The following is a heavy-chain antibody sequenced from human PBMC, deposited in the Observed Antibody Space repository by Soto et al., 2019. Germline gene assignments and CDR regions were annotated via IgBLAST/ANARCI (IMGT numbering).Heavy chain of an antibody. Sequence: QVQLVESGGGVAQPGRSLRLSCAASGFSFTTYGMHWVRQAPGEGLEWVAVIWYDGSNKYYADSVKGRFTISRDTSKNPLYLQMNSLRSEDTAVYYCAKGRGGGAVVPDYWGQGTLVTVSS. V-gene: IGHV3-33*06. CDR2: IWYDGSNK. CDR3: AKGRGGGAVVPDY. CDR1: GFSFTTYG. D-gene: IGHD2-21*01. J-gene: IGHJ4*02.